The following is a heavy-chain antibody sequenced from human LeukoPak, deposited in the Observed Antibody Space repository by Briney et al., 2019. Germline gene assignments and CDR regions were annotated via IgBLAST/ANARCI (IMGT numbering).Heavy chain of an antibody. CDR1: GYTFCDYG. Sequence: GGSLRLSCAASGYTFCDYGMSWVRQVPGKGLEWVSGTNRRGDITAYADFVQGRFTISRDNAKNSLYLQMNSLRVEDTALYHCARKGLGGELGGFDSWGQGTLVTVSS. CDR3: ARKGLGGELGGFDS. J-gene: IGHJ4*02. CDR2: TNRRGDIT. D-gene: IGHD1-7*01. V-gene: IGHV3-20*01.